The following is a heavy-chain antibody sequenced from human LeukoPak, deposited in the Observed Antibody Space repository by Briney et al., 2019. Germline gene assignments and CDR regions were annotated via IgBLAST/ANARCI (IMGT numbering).Heavy chain of an antibody. J-gene: IGHJ6*02. CDR2: IYHSGST. V-gene: IGHV4-30-2*01. CDR1: GGSISSGGYY. D-gene: IGHD3-10*01. Sequence: SETLSLTCTVSGGSISSGGYYWSWIRQPPGKGLEWIGYIYHSGSTYYNPSLKSRVTISVDRSKNQFSLKLSSVTAADTAVYYCARDTYDGANLLLWLAPYGMDVWGQGTTVTVSS. CDR3: ARDTYDGANLLLWLAPYGMDV.